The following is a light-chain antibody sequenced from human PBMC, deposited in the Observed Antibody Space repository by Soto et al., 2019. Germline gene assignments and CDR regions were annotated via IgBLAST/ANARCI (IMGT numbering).Light chain of an antibody. V-gene: IGKV1-39*01. CDR1: QRISSY. Sequence: DIPMTQSPSSLSASVGDRVTITCRASQRISSYLNWYQQKPGKAPKLLIYAASSLQSGVPSRFSGSGSWANFTLIISSLQPEDFATYYCHQTYGIPRTFGGGTKVEIK. CDR2: AAS. CDR3: HQTYGIPRT. J-gene: IGKJ4*01.